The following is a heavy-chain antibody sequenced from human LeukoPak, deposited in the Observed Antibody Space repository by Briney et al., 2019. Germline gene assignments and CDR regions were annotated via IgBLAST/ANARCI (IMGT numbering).Heavy chain of an antibody. CDR2: ISGSGDT. CDR1: GFTFSSYA. D-gene: IGHD6-19*01. V-gene: IGHV3-23*01. J-gene: IGHJ4*02. Sequence: GGSLRLSCAASGFTFSSYAMGWVRQAPGKGLEWVSAISGSGDTYYADSVKGRFTISRDNSKSTLNLQMNSLRPEDTAVYYCAKSQVTGWYDFDYWGQGTLVIVSS. CDR3: AKSQVTGWYDFDY.